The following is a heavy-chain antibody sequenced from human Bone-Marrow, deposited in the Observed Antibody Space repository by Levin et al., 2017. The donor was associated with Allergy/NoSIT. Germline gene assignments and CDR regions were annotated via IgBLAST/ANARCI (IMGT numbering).Heavy chain of an antibody. Sequence: HPGGSLRLSCAVSGFNVRSNYMSWVRQAPGKGLEWVSAIFTSGMTHYTASVKGRFAISRDISNNTLYLQMNNLRGEDSAIYYCVREGRPKGGVAAAGLFDSWGQGTRVTVSS. CDR2: IFTSGMT. V-gene: IGHV3-53*01. CDR1: GFNVRSNY. CDR3: VREGRPKGGVAAAGLFDS. J-gene: IGHJ4*02. D-gene: IGHD6-13*01.